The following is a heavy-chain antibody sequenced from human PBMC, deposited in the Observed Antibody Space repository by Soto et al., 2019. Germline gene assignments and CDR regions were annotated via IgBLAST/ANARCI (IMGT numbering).Heavy chain of an antibody. CDR1: GFTFSSYG. D-gene: IGHD2-15*01. V-gene: IGHV3-33*01. CDR2: IWYDGSNK. Sequence: QVQLVESGGGVVQPGRSLRLSCAASGFTFSSYGMHWVRQAPGKGLEWVAVIWYDGSNKYYADSVKGRFTISRDNSKNTLYVQMNSLRAEDTAVYYCARERGLAALFDYWGQGTLVTVSS. CDR3: ARERGLAALFDY. J-gene: IGHJ4*02.